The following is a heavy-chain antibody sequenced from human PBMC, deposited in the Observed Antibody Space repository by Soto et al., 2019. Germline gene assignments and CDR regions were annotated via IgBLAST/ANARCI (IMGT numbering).Heavy chain of an antibody. CDR2: IRSKPFGHAT. J-gene: IGHJ4*02. Sequence: GGSLRLSCAASGFTFSDSAVNWVRQASGKGLEWVGHIRSKPFGHATAYAASVRGRFTISRDDSKNTAYLQMNSLNSDDTAVYYCASCVSTACYPPWGLQFFDLWGQGTLVTVSS. V-gene: IGHV3-73*01. CDR1: GFTFSDSA. CDR3: ASCVSTACYPPWGLQFFDL. D-gene: IGHD2-2*01.